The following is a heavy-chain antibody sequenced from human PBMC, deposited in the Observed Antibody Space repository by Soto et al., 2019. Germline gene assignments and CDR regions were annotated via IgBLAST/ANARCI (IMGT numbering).Heavy chain of an antibody. D-gene: IGHD1-7*01. J-gene: IGHJ6*02. CDR2: INSDGSRR. V-gene: IGHV3-74*01. CDR1: GFTFSSYW. Sequence: PGGSLRLSCAASGFTFSSYWMFWVRQAPGKGLVWVSRINSDGSRRDYTDSVKGRFTITRDMSTSTAYMELSSLRSEDTAVYYCAAADVQLELRYYYYYGMDVWGQGTTVTVSS. CDR3: AAADVQLELRYYYYYGMDV.